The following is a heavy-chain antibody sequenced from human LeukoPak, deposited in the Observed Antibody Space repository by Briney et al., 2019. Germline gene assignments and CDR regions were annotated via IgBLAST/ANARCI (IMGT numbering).Heavy chain of an antibody. Sequence: SLTVSCKTSARTVINYTINWVRQAPGQGLECMGSTIPILGIANYTQQFQGRVTITADRSTSTAYMELSSPRSEDTAVYYCARLDSPFGCINGVCYTSWFDPWGQGTLVTVSS. J-gene: IGHJ5*02. CDR3: ARLDSPFGCINGVCYTSWFDP. CDR1: ARTVINYT. CDR2: TIPILGIA. V-gene: IGHV1-69*02. D-gene: IGHD2-8*01.